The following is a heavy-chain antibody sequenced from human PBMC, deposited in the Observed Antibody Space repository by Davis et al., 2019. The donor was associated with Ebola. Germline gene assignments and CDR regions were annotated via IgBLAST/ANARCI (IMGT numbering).Heavy chain of an antibody. J-gene: IGHJ5*02. CDR3: ARGSVVVVPAAGLFDP. Sequence: ASVKVSCKASGYTFTGYYMHWVRQAPGQGLEWMGWINPNSGGTNYAQKFQGRVTMTRDTSISTAYMELSRLRSDDTAVYYCARGSVVVVPAAGLFDPWGQGTLVTVSS. CDR1: GYTFTGYY. D-gene: IGHD2-2*01. V-gene: IGHV1-2*02. CDR2: INPNSGGT.